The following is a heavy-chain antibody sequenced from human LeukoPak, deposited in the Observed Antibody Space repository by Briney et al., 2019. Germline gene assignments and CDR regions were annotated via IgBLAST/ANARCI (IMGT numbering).Heavy chain of an antibody. CDR3: TTVDIVVVPAALEDYYGMDV. D-gene: IGHD2-2*01. J-gene: IGHJ6*02. V-gene: IGHV3-64*04. CDR2: ISSHGGIT. CDR1: GFTFNSYA. Sequence: GSLRLACSASGFTFNSYAMHWVRQAPGKGLEYVSGISSHGGITYYADSVKGRFTISRDDSKNTLYLQMNSLKTEDTAVYYCTTVDIVVVPAALEDYYGMDVWGQGTTVTVSS.